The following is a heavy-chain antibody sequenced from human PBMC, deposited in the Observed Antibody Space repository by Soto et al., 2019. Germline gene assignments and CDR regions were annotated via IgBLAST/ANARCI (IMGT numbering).Heavy chain of an antibody. V-gene: IGHV3-23*01. Sequence: ESGGGLVQSGGSLRLSCAASGFTFSDYGMTWVRQAPGQGLEWVSTILNGEDETAYYAASVKGRFAIFRDNSENTLFLQMSSLTAEDAAIYYCARDGPGGRVGDYWGQGTLVTVSS. CDR2: ILNGEDETA. D-gene: IGHD3-16*01. CDR1: GFTFSDYG. J-gene: IGHJ4*02. CDR3: ARDGPGGRVGDY.